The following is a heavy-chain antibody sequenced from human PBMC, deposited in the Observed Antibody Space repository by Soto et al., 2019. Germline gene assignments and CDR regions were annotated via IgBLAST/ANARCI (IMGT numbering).Heavy chain of an antibody. Sequence: QLQLQESRPGLVEPSQTLSLTCTVSGGSISSGGYYWSWIRQHPGKGLEWIGYIYYSGSTYYNPSLKSRGTISVDTSKNQFSLELGSVTAADTAVYYCARMVGGGLRTKDILTGAQLCFPDYFDYWGQGTLVTVSS. V-gene: IGHV4-31*03. CDR3: ARMVGGGLRTKDILTGAQLCFPDYFDY. CDR2: IYYSGST. CDR1: GGSISSGGYY. J-gene: IGHJ4*02. D-gene: IGHD3-9*01.